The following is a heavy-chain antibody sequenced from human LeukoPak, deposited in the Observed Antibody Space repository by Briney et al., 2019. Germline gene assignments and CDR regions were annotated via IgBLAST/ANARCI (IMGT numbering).Heavy chain of an antibody. CDR1: GYTFTGYY. V-gene: IGHV1-2*02. J-gene: IGHJ4*02. CDR2: INPSSGGT. D-gene: IGHD6-6*01. CDR3: ARARYSSSSPAGY. Sequence: ASVKVSCKASGYTFTGYYMHWVRQAPGQGLEWMGWINPSSGGTNYAQKFQGRVTMTRDTSISTAYMELSRLRSDDTAVYYCARARYSSSSPAGYWGQGTLVTVSS.